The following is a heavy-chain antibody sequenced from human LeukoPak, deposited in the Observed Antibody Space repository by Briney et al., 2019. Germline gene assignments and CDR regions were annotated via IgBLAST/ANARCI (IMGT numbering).Heavy chain of an antibody. J-gene: IGHJ4*02. CDR3: AHGGIYYLDY. CDR1: GGSFSGYY. CDR2: ISGSGDT. Sequence: ETLSLTCAVYGGSFSGYYWSWVSQAPGKGLEWVSAISGSGDTYYADSVKARFTISRDISKNTLYLQMNSLRAEDTAVYYCAHGGIYYLDYSGQGALVTVSS. V-gene: IGHV3-23*01. D-gene: IGHD3-16*01.